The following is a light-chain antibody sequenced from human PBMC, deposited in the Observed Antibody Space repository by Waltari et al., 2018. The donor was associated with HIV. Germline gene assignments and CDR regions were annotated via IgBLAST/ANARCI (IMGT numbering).Light chain of an antibody. J-gene: IGLJ3*02. CDR3: SSYTSSSTRV. V-gene: IGLV2-14*01. CDR2: EVS. CDR1: SSEVGGYNY. Sequence: QSALTQPASVSGSPGQSITISCTGTSSEVGGYNYVSWYQQHPGKAPKLMIYEVSNRPAGVSSRFAGSKSGNTASLTISGRQAEDEADYYCSSYTSSSTRVFGGGTKLTVL.